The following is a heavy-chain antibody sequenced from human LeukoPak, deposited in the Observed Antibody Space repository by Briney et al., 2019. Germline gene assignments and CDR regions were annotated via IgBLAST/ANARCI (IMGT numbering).Heavy chain of an antibody. D-gene: IGHD6-19*01. J-gene: IGHJ4*02. Sequence: GGSLRLSCAASGFTLSDYYMDWVRQAPGKGLEWVSAISGSGGSTYYADSVKGRFTISRDNSKNTLYLQMNSLRTEDTAVYYCARDTVDSSGWYPDYWGQGTLVTVSS. CDR3: ARDTVDSSGWYPDY. V-gene: IGHV3-23*01. CDR2: ISGSGGST. CDR1: GFTLSDYY.